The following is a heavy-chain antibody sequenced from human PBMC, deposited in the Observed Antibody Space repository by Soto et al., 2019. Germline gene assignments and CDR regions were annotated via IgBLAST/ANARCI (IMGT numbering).Heavy chain of an antibody. CDR2: ISPHKDDT. V-gene: IGHV1-18*01. CDR1: GYTFSSIG. D-gene: IGHD3-10*01. J-gene: IGHJ4*02. CDR3: ARDLDPSGSYYTNY. Sequence: VKVSCKTSGYTFSSIGISWVRQAPGQGLEWMGWISPHKDDTYYAQRLQGRVTMTTDTSTSTAYMELRSLRSDDTAVYFCARDLDPSGSYYTNYWGQGTLVTVSS.